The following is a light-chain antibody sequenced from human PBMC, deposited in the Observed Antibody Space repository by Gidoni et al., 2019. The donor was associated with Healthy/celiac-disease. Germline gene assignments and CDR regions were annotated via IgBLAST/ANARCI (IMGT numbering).Light chain of an antibody. CDR2: WAS. Sequence: DIMMTQSPASLAVSLGERAIINCKSSQSVLYSSNNKNYLAWYQQKPRQPPKLLIYWASTRESGVPGRFGSGASAEFFPLTSSSLQDEDVTFYYCQQYCSTPLTFGGGTKVEIK. CDR1: QSVLYSSNNKNY. V-gene: IGKV4-1*01. J-gene: IGKJ4*01. CDR3: QQYCSTPLT.